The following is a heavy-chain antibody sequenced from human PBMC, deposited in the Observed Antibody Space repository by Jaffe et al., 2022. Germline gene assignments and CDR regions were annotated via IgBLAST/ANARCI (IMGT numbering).Heavy chain of an antibody. CDR1: GFTFTNHW. D-gene: IGHD2-2*01. CDR3: GSPATPLDGFDI. Sequence: EVHLVESGGGLVQPGGSLRLSCATSGFTFTNHWMHWVRQAPGKGLLWVARINSDGTNMFYVDFVRGRFTISRDNAKNTLYLEMNSLRDEDTAVYYCGSPATPLDGFDIWGQGTMVTVSS. J-gene: IGHJ3*02. V-gene: IGHV3-74*01. CDR2: INSDGTNM.